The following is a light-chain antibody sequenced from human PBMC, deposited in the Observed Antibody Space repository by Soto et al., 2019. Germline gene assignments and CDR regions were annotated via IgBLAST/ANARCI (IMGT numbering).Light chain of an antibody. J-gene: IGKJ3*01. Sequence: DIQMTQSPSSLSASIGDRVTITCRASQGIGSYLAWYQQKPGKVPKLLIYAASTLQSGVPSRFSGSGSGTDFTLSISSLQPKDIATYHCQKCNSAPFTFGPGTKVDIK. V-gene: IGKV1-27*01. CDR3: QKCNSAPFT. CDR1: QGIGSY. CDR2: AAS.